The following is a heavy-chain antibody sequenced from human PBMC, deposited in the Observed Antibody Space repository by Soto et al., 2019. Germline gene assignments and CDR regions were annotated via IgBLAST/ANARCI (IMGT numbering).Heavy chain of an antibody. J-gene: IGHJ5*02. V-gene: IGHV6-1*01. CDR3: AKGDNLGPKTGYAFDP. Sequence: SQTLSLTCAISGDRVSSNTASWNWIRQSPSRGLEWLGRTYFRSKWSNDYAVSVKSRIIINPDTSNNQFSLQLNSVTPEDTAVYFCAKGDNLGPKTGYAFDPWGQGIMVTVSS. CDR1: GDRVSSNTAS. CDR2: TYFRSKWSN. D-gene: IGHD5-12*01.